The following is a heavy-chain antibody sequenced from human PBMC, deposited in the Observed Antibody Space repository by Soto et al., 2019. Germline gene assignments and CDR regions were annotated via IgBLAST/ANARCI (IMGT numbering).Heavy chain of an antibody. Sequence: SQTLSLTCAISGDSVSSNSAAWNWIRQSPSRGLKWLGRTYYRSKWYNDYAVSVKSRITINPDTSKNQFSLQLNSVTPEDTVVYFCASGHLIAAAGGVYAFDIWGQGTMVTVSS. V-gene: IGHV6-1*01. J-gene: IGHJ3*02. CDR2: TYYRSKWYN. CDR1: GDSVSSNSAA. D-gene: IGHD6-13*01. CDR3: ASGHLIAAAGGVYAFDI.